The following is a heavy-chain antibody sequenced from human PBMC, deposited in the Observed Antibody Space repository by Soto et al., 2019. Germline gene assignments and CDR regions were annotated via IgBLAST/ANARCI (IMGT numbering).Heavy chain of an antibody. CDR1: GFTFSGYW. V-gene: IGHV3-7*01. CDR3: ERDPQYCFGNDCSGFYGLDV. CDR2: INQYGNEK. D-gene: IGHD2-15*01. J-gene: IGHJ6*02. Sequence: SGGSLRLSCAASGFTFSGYWMTWVRQAPGKGLEWMANINQYGNEKYYEDSLKGRFTISRDNAKKSLYLQMNSLGAEDTAVYYCERDPQYCFGNDCSGFYGLDVSGQGPTVTVSS.